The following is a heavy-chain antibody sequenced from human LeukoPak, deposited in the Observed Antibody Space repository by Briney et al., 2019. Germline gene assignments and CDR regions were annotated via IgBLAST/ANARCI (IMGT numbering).Heavy chain of an antibody. CDR3: ASWIAVAGRRDDAFDI. CDR2: MNPNSGNT. Sequence: ASVKVPCKASGYTFTSYDINWVRQATGQGLEWMGWMNPNSGNTGYAQKFQGRVTMTRNTSISTAYMELSSLRSEDTAVYYCASWIAVAGRRDDAFDIWGQGTMVTVSS. V-gene: IGHV1-8*01. J-gene: IGHJ3*02. D-gene: IGHD6-19*01. CDR1: GYTFTSYD.